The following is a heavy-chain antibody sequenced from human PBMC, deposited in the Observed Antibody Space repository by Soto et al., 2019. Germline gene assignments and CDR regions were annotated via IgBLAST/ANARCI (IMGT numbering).Heavy chain of an antibody. V-gene: IGHV1-18*01. CDR2: ISAHNGNT. Sequence: QVHLVQSGAEVKKPGASVKFSCQGSGYAFTTYGITWVRQAPGQGLEWMGWISAHNGNTNYAQKLQGRVTVTRDTSTSTAYMELRSLRYDDKAVYYCARGRYGDYWGHGSLVTVSS. D-gene: IGHD1-1*01. CDR1: GYAFTTYG. J-gene: IGHJ4*01. CDR3: ARGRYGDY.